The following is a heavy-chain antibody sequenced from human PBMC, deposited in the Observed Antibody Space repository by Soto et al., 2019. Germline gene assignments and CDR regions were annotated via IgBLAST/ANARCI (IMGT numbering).Heavy chain of an antibody. CDR3: ARGLYCGGGCYSHFDY. J-gene: IGHJ4*02. Sequence: VQLVQSGAEVKKPGSSVKVSCKASGGTFSNYPFIWVRQAPGQGLDWMGGIIPIFGTTDYGKRFQGRVTITADESKNTAYMELSSLRSDDTAVYYCARGLYCGGGCYSHFDYWGQGTLVTVSS. CDR2: IIPIFGTT. D-gene: IGHD2-21*02. V-gene: IGHV1-69*01. CDR1: GGTFSNYP.